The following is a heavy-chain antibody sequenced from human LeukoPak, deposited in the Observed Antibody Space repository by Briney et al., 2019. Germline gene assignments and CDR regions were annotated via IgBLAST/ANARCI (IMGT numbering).Heavy chain of an antibody. V-gene: IGHV1-46*01. CDR2: INPSGGST. Sequence: ASVKVSCKASGYTFTSYYMHWVRQAPGQGLEWMGIINPSGGSTSYAQKFQGRVTMTRDTSTSTVYMELSSLRSEDTAVYYCARASYDFWSGYYNSAFDIWGQGTIVTVSS. D-gene: IGHD3-3*01. CDR1: GYTFTSYY. CDR3: ARASYDFWSGYYNSAFDI. J-gene: IGHJ3*02.